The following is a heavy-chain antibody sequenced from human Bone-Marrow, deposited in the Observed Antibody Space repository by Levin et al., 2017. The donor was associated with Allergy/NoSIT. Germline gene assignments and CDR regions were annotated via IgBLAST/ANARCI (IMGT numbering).Heavy chain of an antibody. CDR1: GFSFDEFG. CDR2: ISWNSGII. D-gene: IGHD5-18*01. V-gene: IGHV3-9*01. CDR3: AKDIRGYNSGSWFSH. Sequence: AGGSLRLSCAASGFSFDEFGMHWVRQAPGKGLEWVSGISWNSGIIDYADSVKGRFTISRDSAKKSLYLQMNSLRPGDTAFYYCAKDIRGYNSGSWFSHWGQGTLVTVSS. J-gene: IGHJ4*02.